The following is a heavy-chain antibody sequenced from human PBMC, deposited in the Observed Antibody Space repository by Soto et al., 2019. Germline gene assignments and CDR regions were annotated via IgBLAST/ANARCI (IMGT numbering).Heavy chain of an antibody. CDR3: ARDLPGYCSTTNCYYYFDF. D-gene: IGHD2-2*01. J-gene: IGHJ4*02. CDR1: GFTFTRYS. Sequence: HPGGSLRLSCAVSGFTFTRYSMSWVRQAPGEGLEWVANIRQDGHEKYYVDSVRGRFTISRDNAQNSLYLQMDSLRAEDTAMYYCARDLPGYCSTTNCYYYFDFWGQGTLVTVSS. V-gene: IGHV3-7*03. CDR2: IRQDGHEK.